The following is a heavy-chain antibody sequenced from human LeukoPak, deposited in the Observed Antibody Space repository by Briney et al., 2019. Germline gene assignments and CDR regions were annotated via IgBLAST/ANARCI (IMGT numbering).Heavy chain of an antibody. Sequence: ESGPTLVNPTQTLTLTCTFSGFSLSTSGVGVGWIRQPPGKALEWLALIYWDDDKRYSPSLKSRLTITKDTSKNQVVLTMTNMDPVDTATYYCAHRRGIAVAGTLSWFDPRGQGTLVTVSS. CDR2: IYWDDDK. J-gene: IGHJ5*02. V-gene: IGHV2-5*02. D-gene: IGHD6-19*01. CDR3: AHRRGIAVAGTLSWFDP. CDR1: GFSLSTSGVG.